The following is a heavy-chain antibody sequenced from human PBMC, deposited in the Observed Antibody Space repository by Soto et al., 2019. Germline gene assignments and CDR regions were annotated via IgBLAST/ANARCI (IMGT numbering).Heavy chain of an antibody. CDR2: MNPNSGNT. Sequence: ASVKVSCKASGYTFTTYDINWVRQAPGQGLEWVGWMNPNSGNTAFAQKFQGRVTMTRDTSISTAYMELSRLRSDDTAVYYCARMGRGYSYGSGYYYYGMDVWGQGTTVTVSS. J-gene: IGHJ6*02. CDR3: ARMGRGYSYGSGYYYYGMDV. D-gene: IGHD5-18*01. V-gene: IGHV1-8*01. CDR1: GYTFTTYD.